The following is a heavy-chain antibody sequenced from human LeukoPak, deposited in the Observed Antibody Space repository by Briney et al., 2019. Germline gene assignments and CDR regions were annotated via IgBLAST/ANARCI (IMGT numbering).Heavy chain of an antibody. Sequence: SQTLSLTCAISGDSVSSNSAAWNWIRQSPPRGLEWLGRTYYRSKWYNDYAVSVKSRITINPDTSKNQFSLQLNSVTPEDTAVYYCARVPEPGYSGYDYNWFDPWGQGTLVTVSS. CDR3: ARVPEPGYSGYDYNWFDP. J-gene: IGHJ5*02. V-gene: IGHV6-1*01. CDR2: TYYRSKWYN. CDR1: GDSVSSNSAA. D-gene: IGHD5-12*01.